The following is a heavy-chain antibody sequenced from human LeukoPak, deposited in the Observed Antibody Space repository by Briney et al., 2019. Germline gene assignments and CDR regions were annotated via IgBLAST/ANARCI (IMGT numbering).Heavy chain of an antibody. CDR3: ARDLTVAGPPSATYYYYGVDV. Sequence: SETLSLTCAVYGGSFSGYYWSWIRQPPGKGLEWIGEINHSGSTNYNPSLKSRVTISVDTSKNQFSLKLSSVTAADTAVYYCARDLTVAGPPSATYYYYGVDVWGQGTPVTVSS. CDR2: INHSGST. D-gene: IGHD6-19*01. CDR1: GGSFSGYY. V-gene: IGHV4-34*01. J-gene: IGHJ6*02.